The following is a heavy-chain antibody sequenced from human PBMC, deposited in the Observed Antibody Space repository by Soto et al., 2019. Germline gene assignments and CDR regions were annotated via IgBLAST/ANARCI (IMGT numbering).Heavy chain of an antibody. D-gene: IGHD2-8*01. Sequence: EVPLVETGGGLIQPGGSLRLSCAASGFSVGSNYMTWVRQSPGKGLEWVSLIYSNGDTDYADSVKGRFSISRDNFKNTLYLQMNNLRAEDTVVYHCARKSDSSPVREADGVWGRGTLVTVSS. CDR1: GFSVGSNY. CDR2: IYSNGDT. V-gene: IGHV3-53*02. CDR3: ARKSDSSPVREADGV. J-gene: IGHJ4*02.